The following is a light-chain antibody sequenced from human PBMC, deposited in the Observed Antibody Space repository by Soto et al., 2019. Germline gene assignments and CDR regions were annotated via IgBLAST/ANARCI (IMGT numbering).Light chain of an antibody. J-gene: IGKJ1*01. CDR3: QHYNSYSEA. V-gene: IGKV1-5*03. CDR1: QNIDMY. Sequence: DIHMTQSPSSLSASVGDTVTISCRASQNIDMYLNWYQQKPGKAPKLLIYKASTLKSGVPSRFSGSGSGTEFTLTISSLQPDDFATYYCQHYNSYSEAFGQGTKVDIK. CDR2: KAS.